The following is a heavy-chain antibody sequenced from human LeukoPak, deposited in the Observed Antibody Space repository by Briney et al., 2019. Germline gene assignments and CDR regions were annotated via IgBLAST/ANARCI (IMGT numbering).Heavy chain of an antibody. V-gene: IGHV4-39*01. CDR3: ARHRLSVSQRYMDV. J-gene: IGHJ6*03. Sequence: SETLSLTCTVSGGSISSSSYYWGWIRQPPGKGLEWIGSIYYSGSTYYNPSLKSRVTISVDTSKDQFSLKLSSVTAADTAVYYCARHRLSVSQRYMDVWGKGTTVTISS. D-gene: IGHD6-25*01. CDR2: IYYSGST. CDR1: GGSISSSSYY.